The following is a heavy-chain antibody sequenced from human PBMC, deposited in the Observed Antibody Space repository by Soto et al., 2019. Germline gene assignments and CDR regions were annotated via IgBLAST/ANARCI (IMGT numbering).Heavy chain of an antibody. D-gene: IGHD3-10*01. J-gene: IGHJ6*02. CDR2: INHSGST. V-gene: IGHV4-34*01. Sequence: QVQLQQWGAGLLKPSETLSLTCAVYGGSFSDYYWSWIRQPPGKGLEWIGEINHSGSTNYNPSLKSRVTISVDTSKNQFSLKLSSVTAADTAVYYCARGRGSRSSMVRGVIQAYGMDVWGQGTTVTVSS. CDR3: ARGRGSRSSMVRGVIQAYGMDV. CDR1: GGSFSDYY.